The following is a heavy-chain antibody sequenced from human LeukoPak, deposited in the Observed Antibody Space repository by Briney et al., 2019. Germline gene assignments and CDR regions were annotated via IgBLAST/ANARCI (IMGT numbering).Heavy chain of an antibody. CDR2: IRYDGSNK. V-gene: IGHV3-30*02. Sequence: GGSLRLSCAASGFTFSSYGMHWVRQAPGKGLEWVAFIRYDGSNKYYADSVKGRFTISRDNSKNTLYLQMNSLRAEDTAVYYCAKAVPHNFKQLNYYMDVWGKGTTVTVSS. D-gene: IGHD6-6*01. CDR1: GFTFSSYG. J-gene: IGHJ6*03. CDR3: AKAVPHNFKQLNYYMDV.